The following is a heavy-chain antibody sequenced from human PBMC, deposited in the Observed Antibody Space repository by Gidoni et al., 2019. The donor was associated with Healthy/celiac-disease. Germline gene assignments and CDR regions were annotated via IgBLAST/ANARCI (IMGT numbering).Heavy chain of an antibody. CDR1: GFPLRGSS. CDR2: ISGSGGST. Sequence: EVQLVESRGGWLQHGGYRTLSRAASGFPLRGSSMRWVRQAPGKGLEWVSAISGSGGSTYCADTWKGRFTISRDNSKNPLYLQRNSLRAEDTAVYYWSKDFRRPKVRNPFMTDGDNYGIDVWGQGTTVTVSS. CDR3: SKDFRRPKVRNPFMTDGDNYGIDV. J-gene: IGHJ6*02. D-gene: IGHD4-17*01. V-gene: IGHV3-23*04.